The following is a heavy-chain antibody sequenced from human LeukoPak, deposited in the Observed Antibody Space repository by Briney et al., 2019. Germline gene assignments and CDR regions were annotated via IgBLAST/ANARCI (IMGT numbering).Heavy chain of an antibody. Sequence: SETLSLTCAVYGGSLSGYYWSWIRQPPGKGLEWIGEINHSGSTNYNPSLKSRVTISVDTSKNQFSLKLSSVTAADTAVYYCARGQQQLNYYMDVWGKGTTVTVSS. CDR2: INHSGST. V-gene: IGHV4-34*01. CDR3: ARGQQQLNYYMDV. CDR1: GGSLSGYY. D-gene: IGHD6-13*01. J-gene: IGHJ6*03.